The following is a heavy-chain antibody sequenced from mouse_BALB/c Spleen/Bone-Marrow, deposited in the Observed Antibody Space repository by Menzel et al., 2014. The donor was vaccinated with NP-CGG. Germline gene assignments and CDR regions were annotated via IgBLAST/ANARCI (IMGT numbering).Heavy chain of an antibody. CDR3: ARGRTTVVSDY. D-gene: IGHD1-1*01. CDR1: GYTFTNYW. CDR2: IEPSDSYT. Sequence: QVQLQQSGAEAVKPGASVKVSCKASGYTFTNYWMQWVKQRPGQGLEGIGEIEPSDSYTNYNQDFKGKATLTVDKSSSTAYMQLSSLTSEDSAVYYCARGRTTVVSDYWGQGTSLTVSS. V-gene: IGHV1-69*02. J-gene: IGHJ2*02.